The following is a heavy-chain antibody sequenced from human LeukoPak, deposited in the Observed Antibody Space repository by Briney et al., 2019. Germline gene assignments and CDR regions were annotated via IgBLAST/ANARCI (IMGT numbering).Heavy chain of an antibody. J-gene: IGHJ5*02. D-gene: IGHD3/OR15-3a*01. V-gene: IGHV3-7*01. CDR2: IGKDGSGN. Sequence: GGSLRLSCVATGFSLSRYWMSWVRQAPGKGLEWVANIGKDGSGNHYVDSVEGRFTISRDNAKNSLYLQMNSLRADDTAVYYRARDLDYYATDQWGQGTLVTVSS. CDR1: GFSLSRYW. CDR3: ARDLDYYATDQ.